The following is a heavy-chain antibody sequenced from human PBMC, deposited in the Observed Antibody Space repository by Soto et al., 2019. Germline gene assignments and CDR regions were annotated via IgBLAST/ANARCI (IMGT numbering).Heavy chain of an antibody. J-gene: IGHJ2*01. D-gene: IGHD6-13*01. CDR1: GFTFTDYH. Sequence: QVQLVESGGGLVKPGGSLRLSCAVSGFTFTDYHINWVRQAPGRGLEWVSHISSSGNTIYYADSVRGRFTVSRDNTKNSLYLQMNTLRVEDTAVYFCARDPLHGNSWNWYFDLWGRGTVVTVSS. V-gene: IGHV3-11*01. CDR3: ARDPLHGNSWNWYFDL. CDR2: ISSSGNTI.